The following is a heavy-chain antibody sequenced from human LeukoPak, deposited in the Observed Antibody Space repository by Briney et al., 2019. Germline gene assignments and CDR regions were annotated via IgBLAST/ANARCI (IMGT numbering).Heavy chain of an antibody. CDR2: VYTSGGGT. Sequence: ASVKVSCKASGYTFTRYYIHWVRQAPGQGLEWMGVVYTSGGGTLYAQKFEGRVIMTRDTSTSTAYMELSSLRSEDTAVYYCAREGGYDILTGYRRNYYYYGMDVWGQGTTVTVSS. CDR3: AREGGYDILTGYRRNYYYYGMDV. CDR1: GYTFTRYY. V-gene: IGHV1-46*01. D-gene: IGHD3-9*01. J-gene: IGHJ6*02.